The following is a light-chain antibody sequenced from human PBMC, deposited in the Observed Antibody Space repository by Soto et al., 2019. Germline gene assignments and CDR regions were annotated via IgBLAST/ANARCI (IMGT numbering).Light chain of an antibody. Sequence: QSALTQPASVSGSPGRSITISCTGTSSDVGAYNYVSWYQQHPGKAPKLMIYGVSNRPSGIPNRFSGSKSGNTASLTISGLQAEDEADYYCNSYTTTSTVVFGGGTKLTVL. CDR1: SSDVGAYNY. J-gene: IGLJ3*02. CDR2: GVS. V-gene: IGLV2-14*01. CDR3: NSYTTTSTVV.